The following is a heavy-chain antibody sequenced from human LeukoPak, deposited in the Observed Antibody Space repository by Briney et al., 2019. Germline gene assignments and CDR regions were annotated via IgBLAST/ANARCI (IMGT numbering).Heavy chain of an antibody. CDR2: IHYSGST. V-gene: IGHV4-59*11. J-gene: IGHJ4*02. CDR1: GGSISSHF. Sequence: SETLSLTCTVSGGSISSHFWSWIRHPPGKGLEWIGYIHYSGSTNYNPSLKSRVTISVDTSKNQFSLRLSSVTAADTAVYYCARDGYSGSSLFDYWGQGTLVTVSS. D-gene: IGHD1-26*01. CDR3: ARDGYSGSSLFDY.